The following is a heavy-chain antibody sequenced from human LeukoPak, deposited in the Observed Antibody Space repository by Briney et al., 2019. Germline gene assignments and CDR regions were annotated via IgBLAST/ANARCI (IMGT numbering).Heavy chain of an antibody. CDR2: INQDGSEK. J-gene: IGHJ4*02. D-gene: IGHD5-24*01. CDR3: ARGRTRITPSVY. CDR1: GFAFKIFW. Sequence: PGGSLRLSCSGSGFAFKIFWMGWVRQVPGKGLEWVANINQDGSEKNYVDSVKGRFTISRDNAKNSLYLQLNSLRAEDTAVYYCARGRTRITPSVYWGQGTLVTVSS. V-gene: IGHV3-7*01.